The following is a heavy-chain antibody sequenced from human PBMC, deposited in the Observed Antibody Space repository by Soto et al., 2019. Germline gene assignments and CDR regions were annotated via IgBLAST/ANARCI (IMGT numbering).Heavy chain of an antibody. D-gene: IGHD3-22*01. CDR2: IYYSGST. Sequence: QVQLQESGPGLVKPSQTLSLTCTVSGGSISSGTYHWTWIRQNTEKGLEWMGYIYYSGSTYYNPSLKSRVTISVDTSKNQFYLRLSSVTAADTAVYYCAREMNYYDTSGDSYFDYWCQGTLVTVSS. CDR1: GGSISSGTYH. V-gene: IGHV4-31*03. CDR3: AREMNYYDTSGDSYFDY. J-gene: IGHJ4*02.